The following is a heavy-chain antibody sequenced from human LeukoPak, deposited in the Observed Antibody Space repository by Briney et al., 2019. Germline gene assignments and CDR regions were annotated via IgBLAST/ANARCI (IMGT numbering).Heavy chain of an antibody. D-gene: IGHD4-23*01. V-gene: IGHV3-74*01. Sequence: GGSLRLSCAASGFTFSSYWMNWVRQAPGKGLVWVSRIASDGSSTTYADSVKGRFSISRDNAKNTPYLQMNSLRVEDTAVYYYARGRPHGNDYWGQGTLVTVSS. J-gene: IGHJ4*02. CDR2: IASDGSST. CDR3: ARGRPHGNDY. CDR1: GFTFSSYW.